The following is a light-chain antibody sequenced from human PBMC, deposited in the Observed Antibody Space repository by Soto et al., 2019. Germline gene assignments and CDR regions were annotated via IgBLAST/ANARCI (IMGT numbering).Light chain of an antibody. CDR2: DVS. CDR3: SSYTSSSLHV. V-gene: IGLV2-14*03. J-gene: IGLJ1*01. CDR1: SSDVGGYNY. Sequence: QSVLTQPASVSGSPGQSITISCTGTSSDVGGYNYVSWYQQHPGKAPKLMIYDVSNRPSGVSNRFSGSKSGNTASLTISGLQVEYEAVYYGSSYTSSSLHVFGTGTKVTVL.